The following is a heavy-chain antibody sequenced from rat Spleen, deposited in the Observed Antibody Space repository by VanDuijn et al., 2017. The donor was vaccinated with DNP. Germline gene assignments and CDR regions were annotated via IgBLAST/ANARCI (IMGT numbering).Heavy chain of an antibody. CDR3: TSPVPSGHYVMDA. V-gene: IGHV5-7*01. Sequence: EVQLVESGGGLVQPGRSLKLSCAASGFTFSDYNMAWVRQAPKKGLEWVATISYDGSSTYYRDSVKGRFTISRDNAKSTLYLQMDSLKSEETATYYCTSPVPSGHYVMDAWGQGTSVTVSS. J-gene: IGHJ4*01. CDR1: GFTFSDYN. D-gene: IGHD4-3*01. CDR2: ISYDGSST.